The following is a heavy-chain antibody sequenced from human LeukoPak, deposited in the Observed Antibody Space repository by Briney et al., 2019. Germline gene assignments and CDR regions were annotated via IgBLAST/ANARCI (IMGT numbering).Heavy chain of an antibody. J-gene: IGHJ4*02. CDR1: AGSFSPAH. Sequence: SETRSLTCTFSAGSFSPAHWSWIRQPPGKGLEWIGVICDNGNTDYNPSLKSRVTISVDTSKSQFSLKLNSLAAADTAVYYCATGRDPYKTGHWGQGTLVTVSS. CDR2: ICDNGNT. CDR3: ATGRDPYKTGH. D-gene: IGHD3-10*01. V-gene: IGHV4-59*03.